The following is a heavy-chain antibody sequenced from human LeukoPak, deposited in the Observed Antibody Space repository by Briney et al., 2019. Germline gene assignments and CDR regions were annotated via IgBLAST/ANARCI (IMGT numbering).Heavy chain of an antibody. Sequence: GGSLKLSCAASGVTFSSYWMSWVRQAPGKGLEWVANIKHDGGEKYYVDSVKGRFTISRDNAENSLYLQMNSLRAEDTAVYYCARVYYSSSFRYFDYWGQGTLVTVSS. CDR1: GVTFSSYW. CDR2: IKHDGGEK. D-gene: IGHD6-6*01. J-gene: IGHJ4*02. CDR3: ARVYYSSSFRYFDY. V-gene: IGHV3-7*01.